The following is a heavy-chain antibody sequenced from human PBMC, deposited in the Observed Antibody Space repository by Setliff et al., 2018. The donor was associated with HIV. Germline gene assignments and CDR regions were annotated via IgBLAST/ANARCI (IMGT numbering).Heavy chain of an antibody. CDR2: VYSTGSI. J-gene: IGHJ4*02. CDR3: ARAEGDAYNSLPYFDS. Sequence: TLSLTCTVSGGSMSRFYWTWIRQPPGKGLEWIGFVYSTGSINYSPSFRGRLTISLGTSENQFSLHLTSVTAADTAVYYCARAEGDAYNSLPYFDSWGPGALVTVSS. V-gene: IGHV4-59*01. CDR1: GGSMSRFY. D-gene: IGHD1-1*01.